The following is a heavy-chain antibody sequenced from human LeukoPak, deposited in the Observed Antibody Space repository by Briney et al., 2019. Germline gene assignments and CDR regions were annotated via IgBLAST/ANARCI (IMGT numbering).Heavy chain of an antibody. CDR3: ARLYYYGSGTSCPE. V-gene: IGHV4-59*08. CDR1: GGAISSYY. CDR2: IYYSGST. Sequence: SETLSLTCTVSGGAISSYYWSWIRQPPGKGLGWSGYIYYSGSTNYNPSLKSRVTISVDTSKNQFSLKLSSVTAADTAVYYCARLYYYGSGTSCPEWGQGTLVTVSS. D-gene: IGHD3-10*01. J-gene: IGHJ4*02.